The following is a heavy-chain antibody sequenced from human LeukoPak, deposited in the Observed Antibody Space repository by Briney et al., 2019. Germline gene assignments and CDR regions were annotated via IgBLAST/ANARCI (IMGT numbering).Heavy chain of an antibody. Sequence: PGGSLRLSCAASGFTFSSSAMSWVRQAPGKGLEWVSAISNNGGYTYYADSVQGRFTISRDKTKNTLYLQMNSLRAEDTAVYYCAKSAYYDASGYYREYYFDYWGQGTLVTVSS. D-gene: IGHD3-22*01. CDR1: GFTFSSSA. V-gene: IGHV3-23*01. CDR3: AKSAYYDASGYYREYYFDY. J-gene: IGHJ4*02. CDR2: ISNNGGYT.